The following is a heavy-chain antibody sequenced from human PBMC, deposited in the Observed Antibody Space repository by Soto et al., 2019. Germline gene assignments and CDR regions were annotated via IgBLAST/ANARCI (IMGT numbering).Heavy chain of an antibody. V-gene: IGHV4-39*01. CDR2: IYYSGST. Sequence: SETLSLTCTVSGGSISSSSYYWGWIRQPPGKGLEWIGSIYYSGSTYYNPSLKSRVTISVDTSKNQFSLKLSSVTAADTAVYYCARHNRDFSITMVRGVIKGYFDYWGQGTLVTVS. J-gene: IGHJ4*02. D-gene: IGHD3-10*01. CDR1: GGSISSSSYY. CDR3: ARHNRDFSITMVRGVIKGYFDY.